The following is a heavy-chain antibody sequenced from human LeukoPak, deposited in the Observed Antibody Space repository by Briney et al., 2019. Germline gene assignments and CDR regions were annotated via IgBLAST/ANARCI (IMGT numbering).Heavy chain of an antibody. Sequence: ESLKISCKGSGYSFTSYWIGWVRQMPGKGLEWMGIIYPGDSDTRYSPSFQGQVTISADKSISTAYLQWSSLKASDTAMYYCARQELGVRGGDYFDYWGQGTLVTVSS. D-gene: IGHD3-10*01. CDR1: GYSFTSYW. V-gene: IGHV5-51*01. CDR2: IYPGDSDT. CDR3: ARQELGVRGGDYFDY. J-gene: IGHJ4*02.